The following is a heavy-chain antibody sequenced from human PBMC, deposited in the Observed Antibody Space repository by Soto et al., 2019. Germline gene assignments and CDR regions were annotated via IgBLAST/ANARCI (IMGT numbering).Heavy chain of an antibody. CDR3: ARRTTVNPQDYYYYGMDV. CDR2: IIPIFGTA. V-gene: IGHV1-69*01. D-gene: IGHD4-4*01. CDR1: GGTFSSYA. Sequence: QVQLVQSGAEVKKPGSSVKVSCKASGGTFSSYAISWERQAPGQGLEWMGGIIPIFGTANYEQKFQRRVTITADESTSTAYVELSSLRSKDTAVSSCARRTTVNPQDYYYYGMDVGGQGTTVTVSS. J-gene: IGHJ6*02.